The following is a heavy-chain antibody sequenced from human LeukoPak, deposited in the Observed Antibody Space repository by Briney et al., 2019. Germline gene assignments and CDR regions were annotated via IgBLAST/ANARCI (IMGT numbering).Heavy chain of an antibody. J-gene: IGHJ3*02. Sequence: ASVKVSCKASGYTFTSYDINWVRQATGQGLEWMGWMNPNSGNTGYAQKFQGRVTMTRNTSISTAYMELSSLRSEDTAVYYCARVAGDWIAGTDAFDIWGQGTMVTVSS. CDR1: GYTFTSYD. CDR3: ARVAGDWIAGTDAFDI. V-gene: IGHV1-8*01. D-gene: IGHD6-13*01. CDR2: MNPNSGNT.